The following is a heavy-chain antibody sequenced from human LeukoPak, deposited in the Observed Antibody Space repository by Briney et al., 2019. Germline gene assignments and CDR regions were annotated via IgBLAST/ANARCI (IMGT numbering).Heavy chain of an antibody. CDR2: IIPIFKTA. V-gene: IGHV1-69*06. D-gene: IGHD4-17*01. J-gene: IGHJ6*03. Sequence: SVKVSRKASGGTFSSYAISWVRQAPGQGLEWMGGIIPIFKTANYLQKLQGRVTITADKSTSTAYMELSSLRSEDTAVYYCAVTTTGYYYMDVWGKGTTVTVSS. CDR1: GGTFSSYA. CDR3: AVTTTGYYYMDV.